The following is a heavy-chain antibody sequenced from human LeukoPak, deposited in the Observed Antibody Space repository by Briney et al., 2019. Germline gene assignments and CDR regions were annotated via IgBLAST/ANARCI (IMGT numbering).Heavy chain of an antibody. D-gene: IGHD6-6*01. CDR3: ARGKSSSSSKGFDY. CDR1: GFTFSSYS. V-gene: IGHV3-21*01. CDR2: ISSSSSYI. J-gene: IGHJ4*02. Sequence: GGSLRLSCAASGFTFSSYSFNWVRQVPGKGLEWVSSISSSSSYIYYADSVKGRFTISRDNAKNSLYLQMNSLRAEDTAVYYCARGKSSSSSKGFDYWGQGTLVTVSS.